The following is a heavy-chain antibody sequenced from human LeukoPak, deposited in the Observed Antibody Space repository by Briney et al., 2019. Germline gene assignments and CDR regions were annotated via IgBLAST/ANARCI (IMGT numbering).Heavy chain of an antibody. V-gene: IGHV3-73*01. CDR1: GFTFSGSA. D-gene: IGHD6-19*01. J-gene: IGHJ4*02. CDR2: IRSKANSYAT. Sequence: GGSPRLSCAASGFTFSGSAMHWVRQASGKGLEWVGRIRSKANSYATAYAASVKGRFTISRDDSKNTAYLQMNSLKTEDTAVYYCTGYSSGWNYFDYWGQGTLVTVSS. CDR3: TGYSSGWNYFDY.